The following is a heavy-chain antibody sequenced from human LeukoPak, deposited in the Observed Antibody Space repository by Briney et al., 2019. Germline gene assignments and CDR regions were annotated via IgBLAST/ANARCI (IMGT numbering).Heavy chain of an antibody. Sequence: ASVKVSCKASGYTFTNYYIHWVRQARGQGLEWLGWINPATGGTNCAQKFQGRVTMTRDTSITTAYMALSRLTSDETAVYFCARGGYCSTSSCSYGMDVWGKGTTVTVSS. CDR2: INPATGGT. D-gene: IGHD2-15*01. CDR3: ARGGYCSTSSCSYGMDV. CDR1: GYTFTNYY. J-gene: IGHJ6*04. V-gene: IGHV1-2*02.